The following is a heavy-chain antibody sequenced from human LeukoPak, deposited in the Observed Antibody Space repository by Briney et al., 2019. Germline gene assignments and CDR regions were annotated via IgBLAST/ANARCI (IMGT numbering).Heavy chain of an antibody. CDR1: GYTFTGYY. J-gene: IGHJ4*02. D-gene: IGHD2-2*01. Sequence: ASVKVSCKASGYTFTGYYMHWVRQAPGQGLEWMGWINPNSGGTNYAQKFQGRVTMTRDTSTSTAHMELSRLRSDDTAVYYCARDTSATAMLYFDYWGQGTLVTVSS. V-gene: IGHV1-2*02. CDR3: ARDTSATAMLYFDY. CDR2: INPNSGGT.